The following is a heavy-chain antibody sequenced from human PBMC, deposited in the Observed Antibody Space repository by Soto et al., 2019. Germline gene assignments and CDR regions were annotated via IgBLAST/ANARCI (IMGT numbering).Heavy chain of an antibody. CDR2: IDPNSGGT. Sequence: ASVKVSCKASGYTFTGYYMHWVRQAPGQGLEWMGWIDPNSGGTNYAQKFQGRVTMTRDTSISTAYMELSRLRSDDTAVYYCARSLAAGRTVDYWGQGTLVTVSS. J-gene: IGHJ4*02. D-gene: IGHD6-6*01. CDR3: ARSLAAGRTVDY. V-gene: IGHV1-2*02. CDR1: GYTFTGYY.